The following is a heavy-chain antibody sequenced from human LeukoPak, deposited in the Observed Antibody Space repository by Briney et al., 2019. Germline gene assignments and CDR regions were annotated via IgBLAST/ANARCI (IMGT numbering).Heavy chain of an antibody. D-gene: IGHD3-22*01. CDR1: GGSISSSSYY. CDR2: IYYSGST. CDR3: ARSRNYYDSSGYPDFDY. Sequence: SETLSLTCTVSGGSISSSSYYWGWIRQPPGKGLEWIGSIYYSGSTNRNPSLKSRVTITVDTSKNQFSLKLSSVTAADTAVYYCARSRNYYDSSGYPDFDYWGQGTLVTVSS. V-gene: IGHV4-39*07. J-gene: IGHJ4*02.